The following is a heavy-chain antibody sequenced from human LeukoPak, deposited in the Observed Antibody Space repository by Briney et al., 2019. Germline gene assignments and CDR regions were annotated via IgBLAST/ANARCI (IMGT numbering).Heavy chain of an antibody. J-gene: IGHJ5*02. CDR1: GFTFSNYA. V-gene: IGHV3-23*01. Sequence: GGSLRLSCAASGFTFSNYAMSWVRQAPGKGLEWVSGISGSGGSTYYADSVKGRFTISRDNSKNTLYLQMNSLRAEDTAVYYCARVGSSEYSSGWPFDPWGQGTLVTVSS. CDR3: ARVGSSEYSSGWPFDP. D-gene: IGHD6-19*01. CDR2: ISGSGGST.